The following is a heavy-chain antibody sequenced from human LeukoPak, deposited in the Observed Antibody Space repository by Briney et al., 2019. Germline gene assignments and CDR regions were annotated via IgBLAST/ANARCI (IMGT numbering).Heavy chain of an antibody. D-gene: IGHD6-19*01. J-gene: IGHJ4*02. Sequence: GGSLRLSCAASGFTFSSYWMSWVRQAPGKGLEWVADINRDGSDKYYVDSVKGRFTISRDNAKSSLYLQVNSLRAEDTAVYYCARDLSQWRTNYFDYWGQGTLVTVSS. CDR1: GFTFSSYW. CDR3: ARDLSQWRTNYFDY. V-gene: IGHV3-7*05. CDR2: INRDGSDK.